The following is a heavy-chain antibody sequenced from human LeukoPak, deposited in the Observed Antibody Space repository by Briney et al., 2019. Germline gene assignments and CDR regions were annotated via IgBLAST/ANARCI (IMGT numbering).Heavy chain of an antibody. CDR3: ATWPGAWYGEDY. J-gene: IGHJ4*02. V-gene: IGHV3-53*01. D-gene: IGHD3-10*01. CDR2: IYGGGST. CDR1: GFTFSNYG. Sequence: PGGSLRLSCAASGFTFSNYGMQWVRQAPGKGLEWVSVIYGGGSTFYADSVKGRSTISRDNSQNTMYLQMNGLRAEDTAVYYCATWPGAWYGEDYWGQGTLVTVSS.